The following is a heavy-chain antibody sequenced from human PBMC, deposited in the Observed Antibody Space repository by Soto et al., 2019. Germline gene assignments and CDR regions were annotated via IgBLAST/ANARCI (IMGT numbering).Heavy chain of an antibody. V-gene: IGHV4-31*02. CDR2: IYYSGTT. D-gene: IGHD3-22*01. CDR3: AREYYYDNSGYYSYYFDS. Sequence: SETLSLTXTVSGGSISSGGYYWTWIRQLPGKGLEWIAYIYYSGTTYSNPSLKSRVTISLDTSKNQFSLKLSSVTAADTAVYYCAREYYYDNSGYYSYYFDSWGQGTLVTVSS. J-gene: IGHJ4*02. CDR1: GGSISSGGYY.